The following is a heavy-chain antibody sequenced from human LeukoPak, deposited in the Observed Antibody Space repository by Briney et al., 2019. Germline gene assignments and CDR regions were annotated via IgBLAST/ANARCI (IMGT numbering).Heavy chain of an antibody. CDR1: VFTLSSYS. CDR2: ISSSSSTI. D-gene: IGHD3-10*02. V-gene: IGHV3-48*01. Sequence: GGSLTLPCAASVFTLSSYSMNWVRQAPATGLEGASYISSSSSTIYYADSVKGRFTISRDNAKNSLYLQMNSLRAEDTAVYYCAELGITMIGGVWGKGTTVTISS. CDR3: AELGITMIGGV. J-gene: IGHJ6*04.